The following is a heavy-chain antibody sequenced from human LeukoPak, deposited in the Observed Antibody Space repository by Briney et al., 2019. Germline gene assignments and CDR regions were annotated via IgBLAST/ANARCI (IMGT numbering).Heavy chain of an antibody. CDR1: GYTFTSYD. V-gene: IGHV1-8*03. CDR2: MNPNSGNT. CDR3: ARVGDYDFWSGFTKYYYYYYMDV. J-gene: IGHJ6*03. D-gene: IGHD3-3*01. Sequence: GASVKVSCKASGYTFTSYDINWVRQATGQGLEWMGWMNPNSGNTGYSQKFQGRVTITRDTSASTAYMELSSLRSEDTAVYYCARVGDYDFWSGFTKYYYYYYMDVWGKGTTVTVSS.